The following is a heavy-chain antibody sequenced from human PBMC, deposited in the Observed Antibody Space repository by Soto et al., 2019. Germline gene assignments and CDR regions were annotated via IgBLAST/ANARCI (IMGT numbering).Heavy chain of an antibody. CDR2: IWYDGSHE. V-gene: IGHV3-33*01. Sequence: GGSLRLSCAASGFTFNNYGMHWVRQAPGKGLEWVAVIWYDGSHESYADSVKGRFTISRDNSKNTLYLQMNSLRAEDTAVYYCARDRYSYDSRAYQGVDWYFDLWGRGTLVTVSS. J-gene: IGHJ2*01. D-gene: IGHD3-22*01. CDR1: GFTFNNYG. CDR3: ARDRYSYDSRAYQGVDWYFDL.